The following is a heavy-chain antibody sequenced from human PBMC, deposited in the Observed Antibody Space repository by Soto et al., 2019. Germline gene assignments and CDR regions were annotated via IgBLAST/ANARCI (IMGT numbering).Heavy chain of an antibody. V-gene: IGHV3-11*06. J-gene: IGHJ1*01. CDR2: ISSLNHYN. D-gene: IGHD3-9*01. CDR1: GFNFDDYY. CDR3: ASLFSRRYFYS. Sequence: QEQLVESGGGLVKPGGSLRLSCAASGFNFDDYYMSWIRQAPGKGLEYLAYISSLNHYNNYADSVKGRFTISIDTAKNSLQLQMSRLRCGDTSGDYCASLFSRRYFYSWRRRTLVAVSS.